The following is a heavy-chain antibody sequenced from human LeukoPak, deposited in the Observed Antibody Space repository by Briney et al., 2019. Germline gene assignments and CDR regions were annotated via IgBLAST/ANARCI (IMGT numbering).Heavy chain of an antibody. Sequence: GGSLRLSCAASGFTFSNYAMHWVRQAPGKGLEWVAFIRHDERNDHYADSVKGRFTISRDNSKNALYLQMNSLRAEDTAVYYCARRFRVAAADKDYYMDVWGKGTTVTVSS. J-gene: IGHJ6*03. CDR1: GFTFSNYA. CDR3: ARRFRVAAADKDYYMDV. D-gene: IGHD6-13*01. CDR2: IRHDERND. V-gene: IGHV3-30*02.